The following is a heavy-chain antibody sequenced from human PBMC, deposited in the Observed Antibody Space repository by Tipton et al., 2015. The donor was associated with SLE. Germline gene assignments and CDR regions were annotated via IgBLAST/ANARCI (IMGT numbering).Heavy chain of an antibody. CDR3: TTGSLTVPTGAEDT. Sequence: GSLRLSCVASGFTFSDAWMSWVRQAPGKGLEGVGRIKDKRDGGTTDYAAPVKGRFTISRDDSKNTLSLQMNSPKTEDTAVYYCTTGSLTVPTGAEDTWGQGTLVTVSS. V-gene: IGHV3-15*01. CDR2: IKDKRDGGTT. CDR1: GFTFSDAW. J-gene: IGHJ5*02. D-gene: IGHD4-17*01.